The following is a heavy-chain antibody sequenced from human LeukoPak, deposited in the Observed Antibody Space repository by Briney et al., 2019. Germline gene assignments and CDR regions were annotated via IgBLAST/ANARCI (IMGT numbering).Heavy chain of an antibody. CDR1: GFPFSMHW. CDR2: IKQDGSEK. CDR3: ARDPRYTSSWFDQ. J-gene: IGHJ5*02. D-gene: IGHD6-13*01. Sequence: GGSLRLSCAASGFPFSMHWMSWVRQAPGRGLEGVAHIKQDGSEKYYVDSVKGRFTISRDNAKNSLFLHMNSLRAEDTAVYYCARDPRYTSSWFDQWGQGTLVTVSS. V-gene: IGHV3-7*01.